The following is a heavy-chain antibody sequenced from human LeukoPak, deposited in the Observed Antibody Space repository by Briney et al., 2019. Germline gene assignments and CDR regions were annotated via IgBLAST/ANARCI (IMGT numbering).Heavy chain of an antibody. V-gene: IGHV3-64D*06. Sequence: GGSLRLSCSASGFTFSSYGMHWVRQAPGKGLEYVSAINSNGDSTSYADSVKGRFTISRDNSKNTLYLQMSSLGPEDTAVYYCVRRVAAAGTALWYFDLWGRGTLVTVSS. CDR3: VRRVAAAGTALWYFDL. CDR2: INSNGDST. D-gene: IGHD6-13*01. J-gene: IGHJ2*01. CDR1: GFTFSSYG.